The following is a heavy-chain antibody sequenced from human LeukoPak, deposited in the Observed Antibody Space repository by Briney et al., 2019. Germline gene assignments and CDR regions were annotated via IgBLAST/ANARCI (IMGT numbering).Heavy chain of an antibody. J-gene: IGHJ4*02. Sequence: GGSLRLSCAASRFTFSNFWMNWVRQAPGKGLEWVSSISSSSSYIYYADSVKGRFTISRDNAKNSLYLQMNSLRAEDTAVYYCAREYSSSSGTDYWGQGTLVTVSS. V-gene: IGHV3-21*01. CDR1: RFTFSNFW. D-gene: IGHD6-6*01. CDR2: ISSSSSYI. CDR3: AREYSSSSGTDY.